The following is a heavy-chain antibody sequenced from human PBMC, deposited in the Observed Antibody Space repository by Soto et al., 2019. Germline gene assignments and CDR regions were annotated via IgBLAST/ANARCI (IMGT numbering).Heavy chain of an antibody. CDR2: INHSGST. CDR3: ARVSIRGYSYGYRGGWFDP. J-gene: IGHJ5*02. V-gene: IGHV4-34*01. D-gene: IGHD5-18*01. Sequence: SETLSLTCAFYGWSFSGYYWSWIRQPPGKGLEWIGEINHSGSTNYNPSLKSRVTISVDTSKNQFSLKLSSVTAADTAVYYCARVSIRGYSYGYRGGWFDPWGQGTLVTVSS. CDR1: GWSFSGYY.